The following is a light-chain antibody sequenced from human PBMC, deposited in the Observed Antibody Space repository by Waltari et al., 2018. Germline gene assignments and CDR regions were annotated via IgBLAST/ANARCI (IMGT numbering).Light chain of an antibody. CDR1: QSVGTS. CDR3: HQRSSWPRT. CDR2: DVS. Sequence: IVLTQSPGTLSLSPGERATLSCRASQSVGTSVTWYQQKPGQAPRLLIYDVSSRATGIPDRFSGSGSGTDFTLTISSLEPEDFAVYYCHQRSSWPRTFGQGTKVELK. J-gene: IGKJ1*01. V-gene: IGKV3-11*01.